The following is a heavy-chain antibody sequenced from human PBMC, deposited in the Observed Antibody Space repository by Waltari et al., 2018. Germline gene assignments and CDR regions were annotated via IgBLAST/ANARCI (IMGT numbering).Heavy chain of an antibody. CDR2: IIPIFGTA. V-gene: IGHV1-69*01. D-gene: IGHD3-10*01. CDR1: GGTFSSYA. CDR3: ASTPVTRFGIDY. J-gene: IGHJ4*02. Sequence: QVQLVQSGAEVKKPGSSVKVSCKASGGTFSSYAISCVRQAPGQGLGWMGGIIPIFGTANYAQKFQGRVTMTADESTSSAYMELSSLRSEDTAVYYCASTPVTRFGIDYWGQGTLVTVSS.